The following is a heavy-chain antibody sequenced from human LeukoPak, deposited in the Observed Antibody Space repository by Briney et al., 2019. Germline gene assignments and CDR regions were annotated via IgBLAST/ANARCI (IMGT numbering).Heavy chain of an antibody. D-gene: IGHD3-10*01. V-gene: IGHV1-2*02. CDR2: INPNSGGT. CDR3: ARGGEGAAIDYFDY. CDR1: GYTFTGYY. Sequence: PWASVKVSCKASGYTFTGYYMHWVRQAPGQGLEWMGWINPNSGGTNYAQKFQGTVTMTRDTSISTAYMELSRLRSDDTAVYYCARGGEGAAIDYFDYWGQGTLVTVSS. J-gene: IGHJ4*02.